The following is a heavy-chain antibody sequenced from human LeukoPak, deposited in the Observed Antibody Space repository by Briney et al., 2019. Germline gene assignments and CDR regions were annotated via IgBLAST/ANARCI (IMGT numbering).Heavy chain of an antibody. CDR1: GGSFSGYY. V-gene: IGHV4-34*01. CDR3: TRQQLVPGRAFDI. Sequence: SETLSINCAVYGGSFSGYYWSWIRQPPGKGLEWIGEINHSGSTNYNPSLKSRVTISVDTSKNQFSLKLSSVTAADTAVYYCTRQQLVPGRAFDIWGQGTMVTVSS. J-gene: IGHJ3*02. D-gene: IGHD6-13*01. CDR2: INHSGST.